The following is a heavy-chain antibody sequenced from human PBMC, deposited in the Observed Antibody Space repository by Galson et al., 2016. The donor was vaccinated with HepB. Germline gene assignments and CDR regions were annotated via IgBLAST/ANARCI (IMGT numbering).Heavy chain of an antibody. V-gene: IGHV1-69*13. CDR3: AKEKPAPQSSGLAFDS. CDR1: GGTFSRYA. J-gene: IGHJ3*01. CDR2: IIPVFGTA. D-gene: IGHD3-22*01. Sequence: SVKVSCKASGGTFSRYAISWVRQAPGQGLEWMGGIIPVFGTAKYAQKFQDRVTITADESTNTAYMELSSLRSEDTAVYYCAKEKPAPQSSGLAFDSGAKGQWSPSLQ.